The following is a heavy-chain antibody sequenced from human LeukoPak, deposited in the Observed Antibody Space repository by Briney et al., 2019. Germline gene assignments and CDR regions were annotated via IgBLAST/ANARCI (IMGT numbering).Heavy chain of an antibody. CDR2: ISYDGSNK. V-gene: IGHV3-30*18. D-gene: IGHD1-26*01. Sequence: GGSLRLSCAASGFTVSSNYMSWVRQAPGKGLEWVALISYDGSNKYYADSVKGRFTISRDNSKNTLYLQMSSLRTEDTAVYYCAKSYSGSYYVIDCWGQGTLVTVSS. CDR1: GFTVSSNY. J-gene: IGHJ4*02. CDR3: AKSYSGSYYVIDC.